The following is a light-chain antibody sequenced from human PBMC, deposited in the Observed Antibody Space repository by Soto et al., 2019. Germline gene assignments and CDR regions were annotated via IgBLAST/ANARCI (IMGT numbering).Light chain of an antibody. CDR2: EGT. Sequence: QSALTQPASVSGSPGQSITISCTGTSSDVGSYNLVSWYQQHPGKAPKLMIYEGTKRPSGVSDRFSGSRSGNTASLTISGLQAEDEADYYCCSYASSTTYVFGTGTKHTV. CDR1: SSDVGSYNL. J-gene: IGLJ1*01. CDR3: CSYASSTTYV. V-gene: IGLV2-23*01.